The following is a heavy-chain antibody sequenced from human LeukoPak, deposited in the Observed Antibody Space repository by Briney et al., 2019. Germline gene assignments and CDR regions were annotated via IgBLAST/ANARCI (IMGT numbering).Heavy chain of an antibody. CDR1: GFTFSSYG. J-gene: IGHJ4*02. CDR3: ASEQFDYGDYGTDY. CDR2: IWYDGSNK. Sequence: GRSLRLSCAASGFTFSSYGMHWVRQAPGKGLEWVAVIWYDGSNKYYADSVKGRFTISRDNSKNTLYLQMNSLRAEDTAVYYCASEQFDYGDYGTDYWGQGTLVTVSS. V-gene: IGHV3-33*01. D-gene: IGHD4-17*01.